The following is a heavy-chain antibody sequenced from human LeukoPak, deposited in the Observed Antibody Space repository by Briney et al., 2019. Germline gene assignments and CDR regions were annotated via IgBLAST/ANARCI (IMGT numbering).Heavy chain of an antibody. Sequence: GGSLRLSCAASGFPFSNFAMNWVRQAPGRGLEWVSAISGGGGTTYYADSVKGRFTISRDNSKNTLFLQMDSLRVADTAIYYCAKGSGTSSERYWGQGTLVTVSS. V-gene: IGHV3-23*01. J-gene: IGHJ4*02. CDR1: GFPFSNFA. D-gene: IGHD1-26*01. CDR2: ISGGGGTT. CDR3: AKGSGTSSERY.